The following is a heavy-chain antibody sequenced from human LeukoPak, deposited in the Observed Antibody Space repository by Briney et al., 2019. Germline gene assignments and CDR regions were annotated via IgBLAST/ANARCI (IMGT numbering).Heavy chain of an antibody. CDR2: ISYDGTYN. Sequence: GGSLRLSCAASGFTFSSYAMHWVRQAPDKGLEWVAVISYDGTYNYYADSVKGRFTISRDNSKNTLYLQMNSLRAEDTAVYYCARGAGGYYYYYAMDVWGQGTTVTVSS. CDR1: GFTFSSYA. CDR3: ARGAGGYYYYYAMDV. J-gene: IGHJ6*02. D-gene: IGHD4-23*01. V-gene: IGHV3-30*04.